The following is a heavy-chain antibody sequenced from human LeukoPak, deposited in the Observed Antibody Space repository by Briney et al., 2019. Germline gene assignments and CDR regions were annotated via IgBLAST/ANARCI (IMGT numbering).Heavy chain of an antibody. D-gene: IGHD3-22*01. CDR2: VNPSGGST. V-gene: IGHV1-46*01. CDR3: ARDGSWRRGYYLYYFDY. Sequence: ASVKVSCKASGYTFTSYYMHWVRQAPGQGLEWMGIVNPSGGSTSYAQKFQGRVTMTRDTSTSTVYMELSSLRSEDTAVYYCARDGSWRRGYYLYYFDYWGQGTLVTVSS. CDR1: GYTFTSYY. J-gene: IGHJ4*02.